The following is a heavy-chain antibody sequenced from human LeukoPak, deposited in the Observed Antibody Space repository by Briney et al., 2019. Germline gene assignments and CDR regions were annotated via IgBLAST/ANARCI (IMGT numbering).Heavy chain of an antibody. CDR1: GYTFTSYD. Sequence: ASVKVSCKASGYTFTSYDLNWVRRATGRWLEWMGWMSPASGNTGYAQEFQGRVTMTRDTSVSTAYMELNSLRSEDTAVYYCARGPPNWGFDSWGQGTLVTVSS. D-gene: IGHD7-27*01. J-gene: IGHJ4*02. CDR3: ARGPPNWGFDS. V-gene: IGHV1-8*01. CDR2: MSPASGNT.